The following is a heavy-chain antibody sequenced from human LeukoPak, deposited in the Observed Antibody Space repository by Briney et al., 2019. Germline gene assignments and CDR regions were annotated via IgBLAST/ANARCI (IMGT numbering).Heavy chain of an antibody. Sequence: GGSLRLSCAASGFTFTAYAMHWVRQAPGKGLEWVAVISYHGSNKYYADSVKGRFTISRDNSKNTLYLQMNSLRAEDTAVYYCARDEYYDILTGHSAFDIWGQGTMVTVSS. CDR2: ISYHGSNK. D-gene: IGHD3-9*01. CDR1: GFTFTAYA. V-gene: IGHV3-30*04. CDR3: ARDEYYDILTGHSAFDI. J-gene: IGHJ3*02.